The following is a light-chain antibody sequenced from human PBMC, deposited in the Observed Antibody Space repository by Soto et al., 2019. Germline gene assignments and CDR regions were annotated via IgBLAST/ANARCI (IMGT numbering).Light chain of an antibody. Sequence: QSVLTQPPSVSGAPGQRVTISCTGSSSNIGAGYDVHWYQQLPGTAPKLLIYSNNNRPSGVPDRFSGSKSGTSASLAITGLQAEYEADYYCQSFDSSLSGWVFCGGTKLTVL. CDR3: QSFDSSLSGWV. J-gene: IGLJ3*02. CDR2: SNN. V-gene: IGLV1-40*01. CDR1: SSNIGAGYD.